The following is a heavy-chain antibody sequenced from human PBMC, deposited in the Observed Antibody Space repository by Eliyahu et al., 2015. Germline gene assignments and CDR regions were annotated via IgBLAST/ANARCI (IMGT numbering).Heavy chain of an antibody. CDR3: TRDSYSGSYYYGMDV. Sequence: EVQLVESGGGLVQPGGSLRLSCXASGFTFSSYWXHWVRQAPGKGLVXVSRINTDGSSTSYADSVKGRFTISRDNAKNXLYLQMNSLRAEDTAVYYCTRDSYSGSYYYGMDVWGQGTTVIVSS. CDR1: GFTFSSYW. J-gene: IGHJ6*02. CDR2: INTDGSST. V-gene: IGHV3-74*01. D-gene: IGHD6-19*01.